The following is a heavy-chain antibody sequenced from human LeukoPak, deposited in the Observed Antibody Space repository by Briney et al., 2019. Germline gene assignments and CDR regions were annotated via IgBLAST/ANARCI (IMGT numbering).Heavy chain of an antibody. CDR2: IYTSGST. D-gene: IGHD3-3*01. V-gene: IGHV4-4*07. CDR1: GGSISSYY. J-gene: IGHJ4*02. CDR3: ARGRNYDFWSGYLKYYFDY. Sequence: SETLSLTCTVSGGSISSYYWSWIRQPAGKGLEWIGRIYTSGSTNYNPSLKSRVTMSVDTSKNQFSLKLSSVTAADTAVYYCARGRNYDFWSGYLKYYFDYWGQGTLVTVSS.